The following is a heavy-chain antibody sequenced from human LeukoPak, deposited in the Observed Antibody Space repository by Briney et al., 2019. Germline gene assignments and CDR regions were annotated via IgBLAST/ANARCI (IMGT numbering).Heavy chain of an antibody. D-gene: IGHD6-13*01. V-gene: IGHV3-30*18. CDR3: AKDAGYSSSPLDY. Sequence: GRSLRLSCAASGFTFSSYGMHWVRQAPGKGLEWVAVISYDRSNKYYADSVKGRFIISRDNSKNTLYLQMNSLRAEDTAVYYCAKDAGYSSSPLDYWGQGTLVTVSS. J-gene: IGHJ4*02. CDR1: GFTFSSYG. CDR2: ISYDRSNK.